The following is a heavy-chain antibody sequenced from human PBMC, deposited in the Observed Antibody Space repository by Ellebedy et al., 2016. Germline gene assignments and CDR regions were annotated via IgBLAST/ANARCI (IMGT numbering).Heavy chain of an antibody. D-gene: IGHD3-9*01. CDR1: GFTFSSYW. J-gene: IGHJ4*02. CDR3: ARDWDDWDY. CDR2: IKQDGSEK. Sequence: GGSLRLSCAASGFTFSSYWMSWVRQAPGKGLEWVANIKQDGSEKYYVDSVKGRATISRENAENSLFLQMNSLRADDTAVYYCARDWDDWDYWGQGTLVTVSS. V-gene: IGHV3-7*03.